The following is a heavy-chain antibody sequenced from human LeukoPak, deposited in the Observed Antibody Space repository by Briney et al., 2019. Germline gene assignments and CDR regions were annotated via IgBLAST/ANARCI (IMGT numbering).Heavy chain of an antibody. J-gene: IGHJ4*02. D-gene: IGHD4-17*01. CDR1: GGSISSYY. V-gene: IGHV4-59*01. Sequence: SETLSLTCTVSGGSISSYYWSWIRQPPGKGLEWIGYIYYSGSTNYNPSLKSRVTISVDTSKNQFSLKLSSVTAADTAVYYCARVSTVYTIFDCWGQGTLVTVSS. CDR3: ARVSTVYTIFDC. CDR2: IYYSGST.